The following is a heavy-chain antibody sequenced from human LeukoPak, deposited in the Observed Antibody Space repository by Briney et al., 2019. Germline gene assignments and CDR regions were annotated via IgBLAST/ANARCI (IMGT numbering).Heavy chain of an antibody. Sequence: GASVKVSCKTSGYTFTSYYIHWVRQAPGQGLEWMGIINPSSGATNYAQKFQGRVTMTRDTSTSTVYMELSSQRSEDTAVYYCARVTNFYYYYGMDVRGQGTTVTVSS. CDR3: ARVTNFYYYYGMDV. D-gene: IGHD2-8*01. CDR2: INPSSGAT. V-gene: IGHV1-46*01. CDR1: GYTFTSYY. J-gene: IGHJ6*02.